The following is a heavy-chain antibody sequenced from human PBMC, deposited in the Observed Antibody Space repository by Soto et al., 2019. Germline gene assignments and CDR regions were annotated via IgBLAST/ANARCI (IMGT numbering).Heavy chain of an antibody. J-gene: IGHJ4*02. CDR1: GFTFSSYG. V-gene: IGHV3-30*18. CDR2: ISYDGSNK. Sequence: QVQLVESGGGVVQPGGSLRLSCAASGFTFSSYGMHWVRQAPGKGLEWVAVISYDGSNKYYADSVKGPFTISRDNSKNSLYLQTTSLRAEDTDVYYCAKDTTAVAPPFAYWGQETLFTVSS. D-gene: IGHD6-13*01. CDR3: AKDTTAVAPPFAY.